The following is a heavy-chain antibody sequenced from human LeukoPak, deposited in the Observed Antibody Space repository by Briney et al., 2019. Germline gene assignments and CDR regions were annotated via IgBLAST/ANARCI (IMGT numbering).Heavy chain of an antibody. CDR2: ISGSGGST. V-gene: IGHV3-23*01. CDR1: GFTFSSYA. D-gene: IGHD6-13*01. Sequence: GGSLRLSCAASGFTFSSYAMSWVRQAPGKGLEWVSAISGSGGSTYCADSVKGRFTISRDNSKNTLYLQMNSLRAEDTAVYYCAKDLSSSWYFPFDYWGQGTLVTVSS. J-gene: IGHJ4*02. CDR3: AKDLSSSWYFPFDY.